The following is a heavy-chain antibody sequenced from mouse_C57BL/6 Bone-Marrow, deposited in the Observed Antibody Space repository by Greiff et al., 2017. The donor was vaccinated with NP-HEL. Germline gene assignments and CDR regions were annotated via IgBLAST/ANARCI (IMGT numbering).Heavy chain of an antibody. V-gene: IGHV1-61*01. J-gene: IGHJ4*01. CDR2: IYPSDSET. D-gene: IGHD2-5*01. CDR1: GYTFTSYW. Sequence: QVQLQQPGAELVRPGSSVKLSCKASGYTFTSYWMDWVKQRPGQGLEWIGNIYPSDSETHYNQKFKDKATLTVDKSSSTAYMQLSSLTSEDSAVYYCADSNYVSAAMDYWGQGTSVTVSS. CDR3: ADSNYVSAAMDY.